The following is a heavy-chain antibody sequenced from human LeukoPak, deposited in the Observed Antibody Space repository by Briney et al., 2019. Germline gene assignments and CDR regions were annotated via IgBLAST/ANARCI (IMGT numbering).Heavy chain of an antibody. CDR1: GFTFDDYG. V-gene: IGHV3-20*04. D-gene: IGHD2-8*01. CDR2: INWNGGST. Sequence: PGGSLRLSCAASGFTFDDYGVSWVRQVPGRGREWVSGINWNGGSTGYSDSVKGRFTISRDNAKNSLYLQMNSLRVEDTALYYCAGGDRNGWYFDLWGRGTLVTVS. CDR3: AGGDRNGWYFDL. J-gene: IGHJ2*01.